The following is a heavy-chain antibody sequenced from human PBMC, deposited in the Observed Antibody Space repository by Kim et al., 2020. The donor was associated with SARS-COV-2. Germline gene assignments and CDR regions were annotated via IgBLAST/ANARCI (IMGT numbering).Heavy chain of an antibody. Sequence: GRFTISRDNAKNSLYLQMNSLSPEDTALYYCAKDSYNSAYHSVAHYYCMEVWGRGTAVTVSS. V-gene: IGHV3-9*01. D-gene: IGHD6-19*01. CDR3: AKDSYNSAYHSVAHYYCMEV. J-gene: IGHJ6*02.